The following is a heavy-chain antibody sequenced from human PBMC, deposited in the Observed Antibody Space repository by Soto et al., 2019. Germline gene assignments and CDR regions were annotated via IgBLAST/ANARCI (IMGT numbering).Heavy chain of an antibody. CDR3: ASATSRWYSSVIDS. D-gene: IGHD6-13*01. CDR1: EGTFNSYA. J-gene: IGHJ4*02. V-gene: IGHV1-69*06. Sequence: QAQVVQCGAEVRKPGSSVKLSCKASEGTFNSYAIACVRQAPGQGLAWMGGFIRYYNTRNNAQKFQDRVTITPHNATKPVSLTLSSLRAAATAIYFYASATSRWYSSVIDSWAQGTLVTVSS. CDR2: FIRYYNTR.